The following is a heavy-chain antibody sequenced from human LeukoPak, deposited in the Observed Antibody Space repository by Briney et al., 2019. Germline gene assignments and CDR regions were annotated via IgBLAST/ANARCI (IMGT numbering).Heavy chain of an antibody. CDR3: ARWVTMVRGVTYYYMDV. V-gene: IGHV1-69*05. CDR2: IIPIFGTA. CDR1: GGAFNNYA. J-gene: IGHJ6*03. D-gene: IGHD3-10*01. Sequence: ASVKVSCKASGGAFNNYAISWVRQAPGQGLEWMGGIIPIFGTANYAQNFQGRVTITTDESTSIAYMELSSLRSEDTAVYYCARWVTMVRGVTYYYMDVWGKGTSVTVSS.